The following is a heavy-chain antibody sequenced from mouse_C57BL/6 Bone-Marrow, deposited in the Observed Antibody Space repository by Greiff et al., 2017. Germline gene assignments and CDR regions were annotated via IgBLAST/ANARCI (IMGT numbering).Heavy chain of an antibody. CDR3: ARSTTVVAPGFAY. V-gene: IGHV1-82*01. CDR1: GYAFSSSW. CDR2: IYPGDGDT. J-gene: IGHJ3*01. Sequence: QVQLQQSGPELVKPGASVKISCKASGYAFSSSWMNWVKQRPGKGLEWIGRIYPGDGDTNYNGKFKGKATLTADKASSTAYMQLSSLTSEDSAVYFCARSTTVVAPGFAYWGQGTLVTVSA. D-gene: IGHD1-1*01.